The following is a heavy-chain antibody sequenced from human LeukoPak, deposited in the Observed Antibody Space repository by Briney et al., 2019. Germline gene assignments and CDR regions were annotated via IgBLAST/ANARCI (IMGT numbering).Heavy chain of an antibody. Sequence: PGGSLRLSCAASGFTFSSYGMSWVRQAPGKGLEWVSGINTSGGTTYYADSVKGRFTTSRDNSKNTLYLQMNSLRADDTAAYYCAKDPPTVMANAFHIWGQGTMVTVSS. CDR1: GFTFSSYG. V-gene: IGHV3-23*01. J-gene: IGHJ3*02. D-gene: IGHD5-18*01. CDR3: AKDPPTVMANAFHI. CDR2: INTSGGTT.